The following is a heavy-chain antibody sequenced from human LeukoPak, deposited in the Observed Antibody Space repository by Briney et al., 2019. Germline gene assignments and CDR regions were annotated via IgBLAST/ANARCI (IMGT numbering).Heavy chain of an antibody. CDR3: ARGGVGGDAFDI. CDR1: GYTCTSYD. Sequence: ASVKVPCKASGYTCTSYDINWVRQATGQGLEWMGWMNPNSGNTGYAQKFQGRVTITRNTSISTAYMELSSLRSEDTAVYYCARGGVGGDAFDIWGQGTMVTVSS. V-gene: IGHV1-8*03. CDR2: MNPNSGNT. J-gene: IGHJ3*02. D-gene: IGHD3-3*01.